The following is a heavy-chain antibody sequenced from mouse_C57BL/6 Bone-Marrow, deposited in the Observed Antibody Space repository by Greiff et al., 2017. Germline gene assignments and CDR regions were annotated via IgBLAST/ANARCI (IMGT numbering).Heavy chain of an antibody. V-gene: IGHV1-63*01. CDR1: GYTFTNYW. D-gene: IGHD1-1*01. CDR3: ARYYYGSSYAMDY. Sequence: QVQLKESGAELVRPGTSVKMSCKASGYTFTNYWIGWAKQRPGHGLEWIGDIYPGGGYTNYNEKFKGKATLPADKSSSTAYMQFSSLTSEDSAIYYWARYYYGSSYAMDYWGQGTSVTVSS. J-gene: IGHJ4*01. CDR2: IYPGGGYT.